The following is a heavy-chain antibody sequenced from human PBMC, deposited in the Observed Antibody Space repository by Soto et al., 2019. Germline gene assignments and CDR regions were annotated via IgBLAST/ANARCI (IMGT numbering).Heavy chain of an antibody. J-gene: IGHJ4*01. D-gene: IGHD1-7*01. CDR1: GXTFSSYW. V-gene: IGHV3-74*01. CDR3: ARDNWNSY. CDR2: IHNDGSTT. Sequence: GGSLRLSCAASGXTFSSYWMHWVRQAPGKGLMWVSRIHNDGSTTRYADSVKGRFTISRDNAKNTLYLQMSSLRVEDTAVYYCARDNWNSYWGQGTLVTVSS.